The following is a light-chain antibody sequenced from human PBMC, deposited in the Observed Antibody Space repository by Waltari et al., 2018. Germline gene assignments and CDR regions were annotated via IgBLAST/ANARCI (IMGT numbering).Light chain of an antibody. CDR3: QKDYSTPYT. CDR1: QSVLYSSNNKNY. J-gene: IGKJ2*01. CDR2: WAS. Sequence: DIVMTQSPDSLAVSLGERATINCKSSQSVLYSSNNKNYLAWHQQKPGQPPKLLLYWASTRGSGVPDRFSGSGSGTDVTLTISTLQAEDVAIYYCQKDYSTPYTFGQGTKLEIK. V-gene: IGKV4-1*01.